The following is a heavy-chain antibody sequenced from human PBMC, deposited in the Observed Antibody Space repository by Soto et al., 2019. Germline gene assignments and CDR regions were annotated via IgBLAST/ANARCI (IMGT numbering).Heavy chain of an antibody. CDR2: IYTSGST. CDR1: GGSISSYY. CDR3: AREVDIVVVPAAIRGAIWFDP. J-gene: IGHJ5*02. D-gene: IGHD2-2*02. V-gene: IGHV4-4*07. Sequence: SETLSLTCTVSGGSISSYYWSWIRQPAGKGLEWIGRIYTSGSTNYYPSLKSRVTMSVDTSKNQFSLKLSSVTAADTAVYYCAREVDIVVVPAAIRGAIWFDPWGQGTLVTVSS.